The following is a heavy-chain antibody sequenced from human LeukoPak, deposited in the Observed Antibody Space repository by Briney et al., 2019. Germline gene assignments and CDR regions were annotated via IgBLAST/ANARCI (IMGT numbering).Heavy chain of an antibody. CDR1: GFTVSSNY. Sequence: GGSLRLSCAASGFTVSSNYMSWVRQAPGKGLEWVSVIYNGGSTYYADSVEGRFTISRDNAKNSLYLQMSSLTPEDTAVYYCARNYDVLTGYPYYFDHWGQGILVTVSS. D-gene: IGHD3-9*01. CDR3: ARNYDVLTGYPYYFDH. J-gene: IGHJ4*02. CDR2: IYNGGST. V-gene: IGHV3-53*01.